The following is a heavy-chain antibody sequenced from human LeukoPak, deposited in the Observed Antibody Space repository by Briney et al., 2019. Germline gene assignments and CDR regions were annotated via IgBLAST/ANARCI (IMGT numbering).Heavy chain of an antibody. V-gene: IGHV6-1*01. J-gene: IGHJ6*03. CDR1: GDSVSTNSAA. Sequence: SQTLSLTCAISGDSVSTNSAAWNWIRRSPSRGLVWLGRLSVKSRVTVNPDTSKNQFSLKLSSVTAADTAVYYCASGGYDFIGVYYYYYYMDVWGKGTTVTISS. D-gene: IGHD5-12*01. CDR3: ASGGYDFIGVYYYYYYMDV.